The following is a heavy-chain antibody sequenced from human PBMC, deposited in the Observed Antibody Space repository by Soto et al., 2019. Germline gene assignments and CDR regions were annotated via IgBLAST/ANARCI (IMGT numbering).Heavy chain of an antibody. Sequence: QVQLQESGPGLVKPSQTLSLTCTVSGGSISSGGYYWSWIRQHPGKGLEWIGYIYYSRNTYYNPSLNSLFTISVDTAKNQFSLKLSSVTAADTAVYYSAREGGYDAYYYYGMDVWGQGTTVTVSS. CDR1: GGSISSGGYY. V-gene: IGHV4-31*01. D-gene: IGHD5-12*01. CDR2: IYYSRNT. CDR3: AREGGYDAYYYYGMDV. J-gene: IGHJ6*02.